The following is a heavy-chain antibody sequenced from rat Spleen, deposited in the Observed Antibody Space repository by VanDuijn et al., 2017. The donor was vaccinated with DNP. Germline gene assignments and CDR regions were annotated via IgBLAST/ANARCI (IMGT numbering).Heavy chain of an antibody. CDR2: ISSSGGST. V-gene: IGHV5-46*01. D-gene: IGHD1-11*01. CDR3: TRDDYGGYSELGDY. Sequence: EVQLVESGGGLVQPGRSMKLSCAASGFTFSYFPMAWVRQAPTKGLEWVATISSSGGSTFFRDSVKGRFTISRDNANSILSLQMNSLRSEDTATYYCTRDDYGGYSELGDYWGQGVMVTVSS. CDR1: GFTFSYFP. J-gene: IGHJ2*01.